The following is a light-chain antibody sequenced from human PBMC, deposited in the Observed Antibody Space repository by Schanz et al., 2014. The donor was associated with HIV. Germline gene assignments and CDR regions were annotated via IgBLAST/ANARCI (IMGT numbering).Light chain of an antibody. V-gene: IGKV3-11*01. CDR1: QSVSRY. CDR2: DAS. J-gene: IGKJ4*01. CDR3: QYFGNSGGT. Sequence: EIVLTQSPGSLSLSPGERATLSCRASQSVSRYLAWYQQKPGQAPRLLISDASNRAPGIPARFSGSGSGTDFTLAISSLEPEDFAVYYCQYFGNSGGTFGGGTKVEVK.